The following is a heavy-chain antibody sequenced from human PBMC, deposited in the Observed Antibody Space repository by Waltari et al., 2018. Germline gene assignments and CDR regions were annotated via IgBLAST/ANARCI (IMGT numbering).Heavy chain of an antibody. D-gene: IGHD6-19*01. CDR1: GFPLTTNGVG. J-gene: IGHJ4*02. Sequence: QITLKESGPTLVKPTQTLTLTCSFSGFPLTTNGVGVGWIRQPPGESLEWLALTYWNNDRRYRPSMMDRLTIMKDATKSQVVLIMTNMDHVDTATYYWAVSRYGVAGTFYVDFWGQGILVTVSS. V-gene: IGHV2-5*01. CDR3: AVSRYGVAGTFYVDF. CDR2: TYWNNDR.